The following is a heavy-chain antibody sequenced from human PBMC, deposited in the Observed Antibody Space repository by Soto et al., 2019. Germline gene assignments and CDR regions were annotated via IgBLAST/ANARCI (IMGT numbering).Heavy chain of an antibody. CDR2: INAGNGNT. Sequence: QVQLVQSGAEVKKPGASVKVSCKASGYTFTSYAMHWVRQAPGQRLEWMGWINAGNGNTKYSQKFQGRVTITRDTSASTADMELSSLRSEDTAVYYCATTLRWDIVATPRRYFQHGGQGTLVTVSS. J-gene: IGHJ1*01. CDR1: GYTFTSYA. D-gene: IGHD5-12*01. CDR3: ATTLRWDIVATPRRYFQH. V-gene: IGHV1-3*01.